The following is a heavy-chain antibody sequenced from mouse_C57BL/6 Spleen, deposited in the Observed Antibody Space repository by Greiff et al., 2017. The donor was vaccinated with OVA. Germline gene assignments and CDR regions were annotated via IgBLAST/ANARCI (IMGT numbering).Heavy chain of an antibody. Sequence: EVKLVESGPGMVKPSQSLSLTCTVTGYSITSGYDWHWIRHFPGNKLEWMGYISYSGSTNYNPSLKSRISLTHDTSKNHFFLKLKSVTTDDTATYYCARSGSDYDYGVGNFDYWGQGTTLTVSS. D-gene: IGHD2-4*01. CDR2: ISYSGST. J-gene: IGHJ2*01. CDR1: GYSITSGYD. CDR3: ARSGSDYDYGVGNFDY. V-gene: IGHV3-1*01.